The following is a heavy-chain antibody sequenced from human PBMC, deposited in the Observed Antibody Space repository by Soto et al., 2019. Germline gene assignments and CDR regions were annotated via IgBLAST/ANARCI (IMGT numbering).Heavy chain of an antibody. CDR1: GVTFSIHE. V-gene: IGHV3-48*03. D-gene: IGHD6-19*01. CDR2: ISSIGVAT. Sequence: HGGSLRLACAASGVTFSIHEMNWVRQAPGKGLEWVSYISSIGVATYYADSVKGRFTISRDNAKNSLYLQMNSLRAEDTAVYYCAREGRVGGIDYWGQGTPVTVSS. J-gene: IGHJ4*02. CDR3: AREGRVGGIDY.